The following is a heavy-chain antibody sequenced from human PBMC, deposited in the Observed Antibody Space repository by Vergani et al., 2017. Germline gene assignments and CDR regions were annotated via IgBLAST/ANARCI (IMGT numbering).Heavy chain of an antibody. CDR1: GFSFSNAW. D-gene: IGHD7-27*01. CDR2: IKSQIDGGTT. V-gene: IGHV3-15*01. Sequence: EVQLVESGGGLVKPGGSLRLSCVASGFSFSNAWMTWVRQGPGKGLEWVGRIKSQIDGGTTDYAAPVKGRFTISRDDSTNMLFLPMNSLKTEDTAVYYCTTLSPNWAHWWGQGTLVNVSS. J-gene: IGHJ4*02. CDR3: TTLSPNWAHW.